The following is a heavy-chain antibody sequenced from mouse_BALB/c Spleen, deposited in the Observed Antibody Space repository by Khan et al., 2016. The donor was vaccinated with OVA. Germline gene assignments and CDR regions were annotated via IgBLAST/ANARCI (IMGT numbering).Heavy chain of an antibody. CDR2: IYPNSGGT. V-gene: IGHV1S29*02. J-gene: IGHJ3*01. Sequence: VQLKQSGPELVKPGASVKISCKASGYTFTDYNMDWVKQSHGKSLEWIGYIYPNSGGTGYNQKFKTKATLTVDISSSTAYMELRSLTSEDSAVYYCTRSGYGSCAFWGQGTLVTVSA. CDR1: GYTFTDYN. D-gene: IGHD1-2*01. CDR3: TRSGYGSCAF.